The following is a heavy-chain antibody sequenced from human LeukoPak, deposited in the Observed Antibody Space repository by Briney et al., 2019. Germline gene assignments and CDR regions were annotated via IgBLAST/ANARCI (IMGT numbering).Heavy chain of an antibody. V-gene: IGHV1-2*02. CDR1: GYTFTGYY. CDR3: ARDRSMIVVVTSFDF. D-gene: IGHD3-22*01. J-gene: IGHJ4*02. Sequence: ASVKVSCKASGYTFTGYYMHRVRQAPGQGLEWMGWINPNSGGTNYAQKFQGRVTMTRDTSISTAYMELSRLRSDDTAVYYCARDRSMIVVVTSFDFWGQGTLVTVSS. CDR2: INPNSGGT.